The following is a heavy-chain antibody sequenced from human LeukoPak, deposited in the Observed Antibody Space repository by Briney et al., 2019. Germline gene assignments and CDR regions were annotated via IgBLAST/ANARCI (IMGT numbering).Heavy chain of an antibody. V-gene: IGHV4-59*08. CDR2: IYYTGST. CDR1: GGSVSDYY. Sequence: PSETLSLTCTISGGSVSDYYWSWIRQSPGKGLEWIGYIYYTGSTTYNPSLKSRVTISADTSKNQFSLKLSSVTAADTAVYYCARHDISGWGFDYWGQGTLVTVSS. CDR3: ARHDISGWGFDY. D-gene: IGHD6-19*01. J-gene: IGHJ4*02.